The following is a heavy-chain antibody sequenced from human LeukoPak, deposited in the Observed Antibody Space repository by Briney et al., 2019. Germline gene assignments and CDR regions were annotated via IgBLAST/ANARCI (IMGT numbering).Heavy chain of an antibody. Sequence: GGSLRLSCAASGFTFSNYGMNWVRQAPGKGLEWVSGISGSGDRTYYADSVKGRFTIYRDNSKNTLYLQMNNLRAEDTAVYYCAKRVPDYWGQGTLVTVSS. J-gene: IGHJ4*02. CDR2: ISGSGDRT. V-gene: IGHV3-23*01. CDR1: GFTFSNYG. CDR3: AKRVPDY.